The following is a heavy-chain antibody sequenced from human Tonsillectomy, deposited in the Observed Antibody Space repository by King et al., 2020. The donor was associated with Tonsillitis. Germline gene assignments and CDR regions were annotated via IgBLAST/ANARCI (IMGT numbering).Heavy chain of an antibody. CDR3: ARDLGGSGGDPGWCDP. CDR2: IYYSGST. Sequence: QLQESGPGLVRPSETLSLTCTVSGVSVTSYYWSWIRQPPGKGLEWIGSIYYSGSTTYNPSLKSRVTLSVDTSKNQFSLKLSSVTAADTAVYYCARDLGGSGGDPGWCDPGGQGTLVTVSS. V-gene: IGHV4-59*02. D-gene: IGHD2-15*01. CDR1: GVSVTSYY. J-gene: IGHJ5*02.